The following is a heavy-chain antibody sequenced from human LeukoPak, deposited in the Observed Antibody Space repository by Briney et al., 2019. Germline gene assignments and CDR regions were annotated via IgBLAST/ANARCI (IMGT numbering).Heavy chain of an antibody. CDR1: GFTLSSYG. CDR2: TWYDGSNK. Sequence: GRSLRLSCAASGFTLSSYGMHWVRQAPGKGLEWVAFTWYDGSNKYYADSVKGRFTISRDNSKNTLYPQMNSLRAEDTAVYYCARQLSNTFYYGSGSHLDYWGQGTLVTVSS. CDR3: ARQLSNTFYYGSGSHLDY. D-gene: IGHD3-10*01. J-gene: IGHJ4*02. V-gene: IGHV3-33*01.